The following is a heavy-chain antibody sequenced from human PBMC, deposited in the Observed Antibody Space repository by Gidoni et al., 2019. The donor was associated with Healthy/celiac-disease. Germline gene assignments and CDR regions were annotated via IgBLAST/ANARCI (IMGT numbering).Heavy chain of an antibody. CDR3: ARVDSGYDTFDY. J-gene: IGHJ4*02. D-gene: IGHD5-12*01. Sequence: EVQLVESGGGLVKPGGCLRHSCEASGCTFSSYSMNWVRQTPGKGLEWFSYISISSIYIYYSFLVKCRFTISRDNAKNSLYLQMNSRRAEDTAVYYCARVDSGYDTFDYWGQGTLVTVSS. CDR2: ISISSIYI. CDR1: GCTFSSYS. V-gene: IGHV3-21*01.